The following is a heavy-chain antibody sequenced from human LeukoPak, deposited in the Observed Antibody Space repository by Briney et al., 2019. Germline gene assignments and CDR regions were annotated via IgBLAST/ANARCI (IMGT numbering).Heavy chain of an antibody. CDR1: GGSFSGYY. D-gene: IGHD5-18*01. V-gene: IGHV4-34*01. Sequence: SETLSLTCAVYGGSFSGYYWSWIRQPPGKGLEWIGEINHSGSTNYNPSLKSRVTISVDTSKNQFSLKLSSVTAADTAVYYCARWIPAESVNDYWGQGTLVTVSS. J-gene: IGHJ4*02. CDR2: INHSGST. CDR3: ARWIPAESVNDY.